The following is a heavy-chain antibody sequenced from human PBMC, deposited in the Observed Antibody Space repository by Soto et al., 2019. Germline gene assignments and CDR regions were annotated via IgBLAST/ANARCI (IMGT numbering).Heavy chain of an antibody. J-gene: IGHJ4*02. D-gene: IGHD1-7*01. CDR2: ISGGGEAT. CDR1: GFTFSSNA. CDR3: AKDRRPTGNYGYFDF. V-gene: IGHV3-23*01. Sequence: GGSLRLSCAASGFTFSSNAMGWVRQAPGKGLEWVSSISGGGEATYYADSVKGRFTISRDNSKNTLSLQMNSLRPEDTAIFYCAKDRRPTGNYGYFDFCGQGTLVTVSS.